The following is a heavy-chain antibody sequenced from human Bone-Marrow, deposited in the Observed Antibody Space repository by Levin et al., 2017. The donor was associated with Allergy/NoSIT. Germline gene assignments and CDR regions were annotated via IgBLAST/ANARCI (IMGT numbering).Heavy chain of an antibody. CDR1: GFTFNRFI. J-gene: IGHJ6*02. CDR2: ISYDGSTE. Sequence: GESLKISCAASGFTFNRFILYWVRQSPGKGLEWVALISYDGSTEYHAESVKGRFTISRDNFNNTLFLQMNSLRSEDTAVYYCARGIWFGEFPYYYHYGMDVWGQGTTVTVSS. V-gene: IGHV3-30*04. D-gene: IGHD3-10*01. CDR3: ARGIWFGEFPYYYHYGMDV.